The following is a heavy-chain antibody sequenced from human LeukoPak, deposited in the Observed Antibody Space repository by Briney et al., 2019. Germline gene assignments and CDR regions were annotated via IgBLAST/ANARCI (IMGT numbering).Heavy chain of an antibody. CDR2: FDPEDGER. V-gene: IGHV1-24*01. D-gene: IGHD2-15*01. J-gene: IGHJ6*02. CDR3: AISKPTDCSGGTCLFYGLDV. Sequence: GASVKVSCKLSGYTLIALAMHWVRQAPGKGLEWMGGFDPEDGERIYAQKFQGRLSMTEDRPTDTAYLELSSLRSEDTAVYYCAISKPTDCSGGTCLFYGLDVWGQGTTVTVSS. CDR1: GYTLIALA.